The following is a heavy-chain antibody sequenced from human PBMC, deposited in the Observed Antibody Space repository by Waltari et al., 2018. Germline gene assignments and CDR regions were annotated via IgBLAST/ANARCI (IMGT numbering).Heavy chain of an antibody. Sequence: QVQLLQWGAGLLKPSETLSLTCAVYGGSFSGYYWSWLRQLPGKGLEWLGEINHKASPDYNPYLKSRATISIETSKNQFSLKLDSVTAADTGVYYCARGWLQVAPPYYYYMDVWDRGTAVTVSS. D-gene: IGHD6-19*01. J-gene: IGHJ6*03. CDR2: INHKASP. CDR3: ARGWLQVAPPYYYYMDV. CDR1: GGSFSGYY. V-gene: IGHV4-34*01.